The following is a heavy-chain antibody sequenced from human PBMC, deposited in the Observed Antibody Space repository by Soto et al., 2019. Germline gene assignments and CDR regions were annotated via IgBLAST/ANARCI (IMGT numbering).Heavy chain of an antibody. D-gene: IGHD3-10*01. J-gene: IGHJ4*02. Sequence: ASVKVSCKASGYTFTSYYMHWVRQAPGQGLEWMGIINPSGGSTSYAQKFQGRVTMTRDTSTSTVYMELSSLRSEDTAVYYCAREPDGSGSYYNLGLGYWGQGTRVTVS. CDR3: AREPDGSGSYYNLGLGY. V-gene: IGHV1-46*01. CDR2: INPSGGST. CDR1: GYTFTSYY.